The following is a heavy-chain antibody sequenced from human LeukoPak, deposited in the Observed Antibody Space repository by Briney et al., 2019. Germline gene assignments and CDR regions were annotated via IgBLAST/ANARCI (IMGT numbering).Heavy chain of an antibody. Sequence: GGSLRLSCAASGFTFSGSAMHWVRQASGKGLEWVGRIRSKANSHATAYAASVKGRFTISRDDSKNTAYLQMNSLKTEDTAVYYCTRAIRHDAFDIWGQGTMVTVSS. CDR1: GFTFSGSA. D-gene: IGHD2-2*02. CDR3: TRAIRHDAFDI. V-gene: IGHV3-73*01. CDR2: IRSKANSHAT. J-gene: IGHJ3*02.